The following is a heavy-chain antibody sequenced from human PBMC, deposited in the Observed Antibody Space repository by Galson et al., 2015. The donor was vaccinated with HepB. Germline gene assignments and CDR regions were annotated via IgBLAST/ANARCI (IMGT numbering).Heavy chain of an antibody. D-gene: IGHD1-26*01. CDR1: GFTFSSYE. V-gene: IGHV3-48*03. CDR3: AREGIEWELRYTDS. J-gene: IGHJ4*02. Sequence: SLRLSCAASGFTFSSYEMNWVRQAPGKGLEWVSYISSSSGGTTYYADSVKGRFTISRDNARNSLYLQTNSLRAEDTAVYYCAREGIEWELRYTDSWGQGSLVPVSS. CDR2: ISSSSGGTT.